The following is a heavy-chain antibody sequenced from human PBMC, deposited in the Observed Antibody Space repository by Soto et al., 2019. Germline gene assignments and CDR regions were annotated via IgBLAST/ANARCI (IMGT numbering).Heavy chain of an antibody. CDR3: ARSLNEGYCTSTGVYTRPLYGVDV. J-gene: IGHJ6*01. V-gene: IGHV1-2*02. CDR2: INPNSGGP. D-gene: IGHD2-2*01. Sequence: SVQVTCQAAVYTFSRYYMPGLRQTPPRGGEGVGWINPNSGGPNYAHKFQGRVTVTRDTPTSTAYRERSRQTSDDTAVDYCARSLNEGYCTSTGVYTRPLYGVDVWGHGTPVTVSS. CDR1: VYTFSRYY.